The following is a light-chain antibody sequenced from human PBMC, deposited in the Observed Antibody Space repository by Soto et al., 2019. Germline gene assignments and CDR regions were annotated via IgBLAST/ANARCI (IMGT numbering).Light chain of an antibody. J-gene: IGLJ1*01. CDR3: CSYAGSGTIV. V-gene: IGLV2-23*02. Sequence: QSALTQPASVSGSPGQSITISCTGTSSNVGNFNVVSWYQQHPGKAPKVIIYDVSERPSGVSHRFSGSKSGNTASLTISGLQAEDEADYYCCSYAGSGTIVFGTGTKVTVL. CDR2: DVS. CDR1: SSNVGNFNV.